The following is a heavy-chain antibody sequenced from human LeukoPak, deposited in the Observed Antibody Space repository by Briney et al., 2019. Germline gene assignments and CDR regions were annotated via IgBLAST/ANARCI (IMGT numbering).Heavy chain of an antibody. CDR2: ISYDGSNK. D-gene: IGHD3-10*01. CDR1: GFTFSSYA. V-gene: IGHV3-30-3*01. CDR3: ANPFREIDY. Sequence: GGSLRLSCAASGFTFSSYAMHWVRQAPGKGLEWVAVISYDGSNKYYADSVKGRFTISRDNSKNTLYLQMNSLRAEDTAVYYCANPFREIDYWGQGTLVTVSS. J-gene: IGHJ4*02.